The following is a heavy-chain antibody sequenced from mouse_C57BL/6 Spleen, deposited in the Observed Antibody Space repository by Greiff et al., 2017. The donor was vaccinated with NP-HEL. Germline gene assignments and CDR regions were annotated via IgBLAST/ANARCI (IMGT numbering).Heavy chain of an antibody. Sequence: VQLQQSGPELVKPGASVKISCKASGYSFTGYYMNWVKQSPEKSLEWIGEINPSTGGTTYNQKFKAKATLTVDKSSSTAYMQLKSLTSEDSAVYYCARRGTGDYFDYWGQGTTLTVSS. CDR1: GYSFTGYY. CDR3: ARRGTGDYFDY. D-gene: IGHD4-1*01. V-gene: IGHV1-42*01. J-gene: IGHJ2*01. CDR2: INPSTGGT.